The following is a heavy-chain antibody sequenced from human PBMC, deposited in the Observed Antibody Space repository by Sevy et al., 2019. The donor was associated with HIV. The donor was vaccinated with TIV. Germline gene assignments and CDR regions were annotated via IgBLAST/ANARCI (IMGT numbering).Heavy chain of an antibody. D-gene: IGHD3-16*01. V-gene: IGHV1-2*02. CDR2: INPNSDGT. Sequence: ASVKVSCKASAYSFTAYYVHWVRQAPGQGLEWMGWINPNSDGTNYARRFQGRVTMSTDTSISTAYMELSSLRSDDTAVYYCGRGGMIFGGGGGLDVWGQGTTVTVSS. CDR1: AYSFTAYY. J-gene: IGHJ6*02. CDR3: GRGGMIFGGGGGLDV.